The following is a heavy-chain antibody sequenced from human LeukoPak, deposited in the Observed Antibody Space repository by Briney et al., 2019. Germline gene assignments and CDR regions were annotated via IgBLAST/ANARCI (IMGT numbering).Heavy chain of an antibody. CDR2: ISSSSSYI. V-gene: IGHV3-21*01. D-gene: IGHD4-17*01. Sequence: GGSLRLSCAASGFTFSSYSMNWVRQAPGKGLEWVSSISSSSSYIYYADSVKGRFTISRDSAKNSLYLQMNSLRAEDTAVYYCARDSGHLYDYETYWGQGTLVTVSS. CDR3: ARDSGHLYDYETY. CDR1: GFTFSSYS. J-gene: IGHJ4*02.